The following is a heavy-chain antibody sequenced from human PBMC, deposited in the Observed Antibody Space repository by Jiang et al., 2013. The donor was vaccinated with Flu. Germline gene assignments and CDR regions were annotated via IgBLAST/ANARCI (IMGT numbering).Heavy chain of an antibody. V-gene: IGHV4-39*01. CDR3: ARLPTSIAAAGTYFDY. D-gene: IGHD6-13*01. Sequence: GSGLVKPSETLSLTCTVSGGSISSSSYYWGWIRQPPGKGLEWIGSIYYSGSTYYNPSLKSRVTISVDTSKNQFSLKLSSVTAADTAVYYCARLPTSIAAAGTYFDYWGQGTLVTVSS. CDR1: GGSISSSSYY. CDR2: IYYSGST. J-gene: IGHJ4*02.